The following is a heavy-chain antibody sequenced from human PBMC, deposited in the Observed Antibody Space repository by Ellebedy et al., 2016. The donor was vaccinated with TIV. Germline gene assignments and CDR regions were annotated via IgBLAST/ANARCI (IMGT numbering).Heavy chain of an antibody. V-gene: IGHV1-3*04. CDR1: GHTFTSYG. J-gene: IGHJ6*02. CDR2: INTGNGNT. D-gene: IGHD3-3*01. Sequence: ASAKVSCXASGHTFTSYGIHWVRQAPGQRLEWMGWINTGNGNTKYSQKLQGRVTITRDTSASTAYMELSSLVSEDTAVYYCTTREWQDPMDVWGQGTTVTVSS. CDR3: TTREWQDPMDV.